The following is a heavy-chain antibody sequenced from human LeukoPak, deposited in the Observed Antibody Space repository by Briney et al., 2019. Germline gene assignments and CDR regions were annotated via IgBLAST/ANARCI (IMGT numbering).Heavy chain of an antibody. CDR1: GYSFTSYW. J-gene: IGHJ6*02. D-gene: IGHD2-21*02. Sequence: GESLKISCKGSGYSFTSYWIGWVRQMPGKGLEWMGIIYPGDSDTRYSPSFQGQVTISADKSISTAYLQWSSLKASDTAMYYCARHPSYCGGDCFVYGMDVRGQGTTVTVSS. CDR3: ARHPSYCGGDCFVYGMDV. CDR2: IYPGDSDT. V-gene: IGHV5-51*01.